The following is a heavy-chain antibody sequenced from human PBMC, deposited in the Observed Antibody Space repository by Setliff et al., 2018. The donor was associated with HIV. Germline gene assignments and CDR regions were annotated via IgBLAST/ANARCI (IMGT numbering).Heavy chain of an antibody. CDR1: GGSISSGSYY. CDR2: IYTSGST. CDR3: ARETYYYDNPQYYYYMDV. D-gene: IGHD3-22*01. V-gene: IGHV4-61*02. J-gene: IGHJ6*03. Sequence: SETLSLTCTVSGGSISSGSYYWSWIRQPAGKGLEWIGRIYTSGSTNYNPSLKSRVTISVDTSKNQFSLKSRSVTAADTAVYYCARETYYYDNPQYYYYMDVWGKGTTVTVSS.